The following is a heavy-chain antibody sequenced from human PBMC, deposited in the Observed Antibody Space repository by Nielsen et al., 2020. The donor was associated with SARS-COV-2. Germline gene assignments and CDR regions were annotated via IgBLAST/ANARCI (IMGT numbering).Heavy chain of an antibody. D-gene: IGHD2-2*01. CDR2: IYYSGST. V-gene: IGHV4-59*01. J-gene: IGHJ6*02. Sequence: SETLSLTCTVSGGSISSYYRSWIRQPPGKGLEWIGYIYYSGSTNYNPSLKSRVTISVDTSKNQFSLKLSSVTAADTAVYYCARGIVVVPAAPNYYYYYGMDVWGQGTTVTVSS. CDR3: ARGIVVVPAAPNYYYYYGMDV. CDR1: GGSISSYY.